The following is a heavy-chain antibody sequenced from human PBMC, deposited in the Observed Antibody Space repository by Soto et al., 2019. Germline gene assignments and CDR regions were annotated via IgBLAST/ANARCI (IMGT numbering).Heavy chain of an antibody. CDR2: ISSRSDI. D-gene: IGHD2-2*02. Sequence: GGSLRLSCVGSGFTFSTYSINWVRQAPGKGLEWVSSISSRSDIYYADSVKGRFTISRDNAKNSVSLQMNSLRAEDTAVYYCAREYTAWPLAYGLHVWGQGTA. V-gene: IGHV3-21*01. CDR1: GFTFSTYS. J-gene: IGHJ6*02. CDR3: AREYTAWPLAYGLHV.